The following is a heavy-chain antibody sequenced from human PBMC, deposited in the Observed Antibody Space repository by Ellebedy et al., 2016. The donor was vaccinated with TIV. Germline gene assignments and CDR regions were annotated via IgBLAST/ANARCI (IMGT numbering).Heavy chain of an antibody. V-gene: IGHV4-59*01. CDR2: VYYTGTT. D-gene: IGHD1-26*01. Sequence: SETLSLTCTVSGGSIGTFYWNWIRQPPGKGLEWIGYVYYTGTTNYNPSLRSRVTISEDTSKNQFSLKLGSVTAADTAVYFCAGGSYSPYGMDVWGQGTTVTVTS. CDR1: GGSIGTFY. CDR3: AGGSYSPYGMDV. J-gene: IGHJ6*02.